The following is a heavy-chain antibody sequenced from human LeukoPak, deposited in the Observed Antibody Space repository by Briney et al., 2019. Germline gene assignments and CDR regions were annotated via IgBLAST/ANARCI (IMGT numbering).Heavy chain of an antibody. CDR1: GGTISSGGYY. CDR2: IYHSGST. J-gene: IGHJ3*02. D-gene: IGHD2-2*03. V-gene: IGHV4-30-2*01. CDR3: ARDSGLDIVVVPAAPNDAFDI. Sequence: SETLSLTCTVSGGTISSGGYYWSWIRQPPGKGLEWIGYIYHSGSTYYNPSLKSRVTISVDRSKNQFSLKLSSVTAADTAVYYCARDSGLDIVVVPAAPNDAFDIWGQGTMVTVSS.